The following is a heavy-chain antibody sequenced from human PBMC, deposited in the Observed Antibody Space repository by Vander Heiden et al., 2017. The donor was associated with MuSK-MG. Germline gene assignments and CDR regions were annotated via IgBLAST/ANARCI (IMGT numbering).Heavy chain of an antibody. Sequence: EVQLVESGGALVQPGGSLRLSCAASGLTVSNNYMTWVRQAPGKGLECVSGVFTSGGTYYADSARGRFTISRDSSKNTLYLQMKSLRAEDTAVYYCARRSRDACDIW. CDR3: ARRSRDACDI. V-gene: IGHV3-66*01. CDR1: GLTVSNNY. CDR2: VFTSGGT. J-gene: IGHJ3*02.